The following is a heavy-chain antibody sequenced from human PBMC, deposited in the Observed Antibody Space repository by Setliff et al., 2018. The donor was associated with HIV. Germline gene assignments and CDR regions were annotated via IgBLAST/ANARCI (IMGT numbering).Heavy chain of an antibody. CDR2: IYHTGST. CDR1: GGSINGSNW. Sequence: PSETLSLTCAVSGGSINGSNWWSWVRQPPGKGLEWIGEIYHTGSTNYNPSLKSRVTISVDTSKNQFSLKLSSVTAADTAVYYCARGFCSNTSCRGVMDYWGQGTLVTVSS. D-gene: IGHD2-2*01. V-gene: IGHV4-4*02. CDR3: ARGFCSNTSCRGVMDY. J-gene: IGHJ4*02.